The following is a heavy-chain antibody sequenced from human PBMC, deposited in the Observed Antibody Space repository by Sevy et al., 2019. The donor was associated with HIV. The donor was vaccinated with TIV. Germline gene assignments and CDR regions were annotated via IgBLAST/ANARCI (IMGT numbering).Heavy chain of an antibody. CDR3: ARVPTYYYDSSGYYYFDY. Sequence: ASVKVSCKASGYTFTSYGISWVRQAPGQGPEWMGWISAYNGNTNYAQKLQGRVTMTTDTSTSTAYMELRSLRSDDTAVYYCARVPTYYYDSSGYYYFDYWGQGTLVTVSS. J-gene: IGHJ4*02. D-gene: IGHD3-22*01. CDR1: GYTFTSYG. V-gene: IGHV1-18*01. CDR2: ISAYNGNT.